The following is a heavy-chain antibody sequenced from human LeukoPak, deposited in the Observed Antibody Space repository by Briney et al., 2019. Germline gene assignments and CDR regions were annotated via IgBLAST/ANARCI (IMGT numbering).Heavy chain of an antibody. D-gene: IGHD3-3*01. J-gene: IGHJ4*02. CDR2: INTNTGNP. CDR1: GYTFTDYF. V-gene: IGHV7-4-1*02. CDR3: ARVSGDNDY. Sequence: GASVKVSCKASGYTFTDYFIHWVRQAPGQGLEWMGWINTNTGNPTYAQGFTGRFVFSLDTSVSTAYLQISSLKAEDTAVYYCARVSGDNDYWGQGTLVTVSS.